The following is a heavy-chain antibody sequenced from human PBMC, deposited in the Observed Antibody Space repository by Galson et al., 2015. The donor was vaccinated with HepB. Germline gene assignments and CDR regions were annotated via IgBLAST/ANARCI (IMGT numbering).Heavy chain of an antibody. CDR1: GGTFSSYA. CDR2: IIPIFGTA. V-gene: IGHV1-69*06. J-gene: IGHJ2*01. Sequence: SCKASGGTFSSYAISWVRQAPGQGLEWMGGIIPIFGTANYAQKFQGRVTITADKSTSTAYMELSSLRSEDTAVYYCATYYYDSSGDRTIGYFDLWGRGTLVTVSS. D-gene: IGHD3-22*01. CDR3: ATYYYDSSGDRTIGYFDL.